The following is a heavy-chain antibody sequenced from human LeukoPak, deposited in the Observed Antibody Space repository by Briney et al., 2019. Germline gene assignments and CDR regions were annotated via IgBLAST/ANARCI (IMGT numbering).Heavy chain of an antibody. CDR2: IYYSGST. J-gene: IGHJ6*03. CDR1: GGSISSYY. Sequence: SETLSLTCTVSGGSISSYYWSWIRQPPGKGLEWIGYIYYSGSTNYNPSLKSRVTISVDTSKNQFSLKLSSVTAADTAVYYCARGARPVLRFLEWLSDYMDVWGKGTTVTVSS. CDR3: ARGARPVLRFLEWLSDYMDV. V-gene: IGHV4-59*01. D-gene: IGHD3-3*01.